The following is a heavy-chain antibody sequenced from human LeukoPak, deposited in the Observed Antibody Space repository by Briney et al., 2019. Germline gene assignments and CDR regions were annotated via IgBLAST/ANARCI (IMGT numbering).Heavy chain of an antibody. CDR1: GITFNRFA. CDR3: ATFRSPDY. V-gene: IGHV3-74*01. J-gene: IGHJ4*02. Sequence: GGSLRLSCAASGITFNRFAMSWVRQAPGKGLVWVSRISTDGSSASYADSVKGRFTISRDNAKNTLYLQMNSLRAEDTAVYYCATFRSPDYWGQGTLVTVSS. CDR2: ISTDGSSA.